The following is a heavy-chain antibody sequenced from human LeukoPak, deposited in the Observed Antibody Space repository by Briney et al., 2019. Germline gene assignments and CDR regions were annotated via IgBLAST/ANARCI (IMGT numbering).Heavy chain of an antibody. Sequence: PSEALPLTCSVSGGSISSGVCSWSWFRQPPGKGLEWIGYIYYTGTTYYDPSLKRRVTMFVDTSKNQFSLKLTSVTAADTAVYYCGRARDSIGYPDAFDIWGQGTMVTVSS. CDR3: GRARDSIGYPDAFDI. D-gene: IGHD3-22*01. J-gene: IGHJ3*02. CDR2: IYYTGTT. CDR1: GGSISSGVCS. V-gene: IGHV4-30-4*01.